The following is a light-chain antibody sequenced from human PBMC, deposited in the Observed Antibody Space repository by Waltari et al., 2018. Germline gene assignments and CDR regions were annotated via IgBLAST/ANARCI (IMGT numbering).Light chain of an antibody. CDR1: SSDLGGFNW. CDR3: SSYTTSDTYV. V-gene: IGLV2-14*03. Sequence: HSALTQPASVSGSPGQSITISCTGTSSDLGGFNWVPWYQQHPGKVPKLIIYDVSNRPSGISNRFSGSQSGNTASLTISGLQAEDEADYYCSSYTTSDTYVFGTGTTVTVL. CDR2: DVS. J-gene: IGLJ1*01.